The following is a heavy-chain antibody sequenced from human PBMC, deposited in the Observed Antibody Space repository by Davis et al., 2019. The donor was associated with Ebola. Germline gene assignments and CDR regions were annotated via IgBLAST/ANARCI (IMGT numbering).Heavy chain of an antibody. J-gene: IGHJ4*02. Sequence: SETLSLTCAVYGWSFSGYYWSWIRQPPGKGLEWIWEINHSGSTYYTPSLMIRVTISRDMSQNHFSLSLTSVTAADTAVYYCAGQYDLLRVWNVWGQGTAITVSS. CDR3: AGQYDLLRVWNV. CDR2: INHSGST. CDR1: GWSFSGYY. D-gene: IGHD1-1*01. V-gene: IGHV4-34*01.